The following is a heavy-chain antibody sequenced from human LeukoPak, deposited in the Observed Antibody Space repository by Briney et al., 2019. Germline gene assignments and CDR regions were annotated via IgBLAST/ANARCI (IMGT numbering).Heavy chain of an antibody. V-gene: IGHV3-7*01. J-gene: IGHJ4*02. CDR1: GFTFADYA. D-gene: IGHD1-1*01. Sequence: SGGSLRLSCATSGFTFADYAMTWVRQAPGKGLEWVANMDPTGSQKRYVDSVRGRFTISKDNPGASLYLDMHSLRAEDTAIYYCAIWTSGNYWGQGTLVTVSS. CDR2: MDPTGSQK. CDR3: AIWTSGNY.